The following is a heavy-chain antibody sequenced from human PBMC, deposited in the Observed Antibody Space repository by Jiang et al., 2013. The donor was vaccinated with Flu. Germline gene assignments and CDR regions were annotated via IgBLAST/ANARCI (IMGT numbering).Heavy chain of an antibody. D-gene: IGHD1-26*01. CDR1: GYTFTSYY. CDR3: ARVVGANTDAFDI. V-gene: IGHV1-46*01. Sequence: KASGYTFTSYYMHWVRQAPGQGLEWMGIINPSGGSTSYAQKFQGRVTMTRDTSTSTVYMELSSLRSEDTAVYYCARVVGANTDAFDIWGQGTMVTVSS. J-gene: IGHJ3*02. CDR2: INPSGGST.